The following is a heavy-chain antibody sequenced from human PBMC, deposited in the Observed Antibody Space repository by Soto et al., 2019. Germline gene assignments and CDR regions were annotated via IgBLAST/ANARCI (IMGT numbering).Heavy chain of an antibody. CDR2: IKSKADGGTT. J-gene: IGHJ4*02. CDR1: GFTFSNAW. CDR3: TADDREYCSSTSCYPYF. D-gene: IGHD2-2*01. Sequence: EVQLVESGGGLVQPGGSLRLSCAASGFTFSNAWMSWVRQAPGKGLEWVGRIKSKADGGTTDYAAPVKGRFTISRDDSKNTHQPQMNSLKSEDTAVYYWTADDREYCSSTSCYPYFWGQGTLVTVSP. V-gene: IGHV3-15*01.